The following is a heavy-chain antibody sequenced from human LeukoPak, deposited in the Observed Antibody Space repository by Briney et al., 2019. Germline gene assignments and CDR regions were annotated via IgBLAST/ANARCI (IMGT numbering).Heavy chain of an antibody. Sequence: ASVKVSCKASGYTFTSYDINWVRQATGQGLEWMGWTNPNSGNTGYAQKFQGGVTMTRNTSISTAYMELSSLRSEDTAVYYCARGYRYCSSTSCYLNYYYYMDVWGKGTTVTVSS. CDR3: ARGYRYCSSTSCYLNYYYYMDV. CDR1: GYTFTSYD. J-gene: IGHJ6*03. D-gene: IGHD2-2*01. CDR2: TNPNSGNT. V-gene: IGHV1-8*01.